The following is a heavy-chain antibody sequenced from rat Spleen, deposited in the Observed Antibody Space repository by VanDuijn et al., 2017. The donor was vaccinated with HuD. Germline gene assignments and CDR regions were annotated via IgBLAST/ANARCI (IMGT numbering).Heavy chain of an antibody. J-gene: IGHJ2*01. CDR3: ARDGQWFDY. D-gene: IGHD1-1*01. CDR2: ISYDGGDT. CDR1: GFTFSDYY. V-gene: IGHV5-20*01. Sequence: EVQLVESGGGLVQPGRSLKLSCAASGFTFSDYYMAWVRQAPTKGLEWVASISYDGGDTYYRDSVKGRFTISRDNAKSTLYLQMDSLRSEDTATYYCARDGQWFDYWGQGVMVTVSS.